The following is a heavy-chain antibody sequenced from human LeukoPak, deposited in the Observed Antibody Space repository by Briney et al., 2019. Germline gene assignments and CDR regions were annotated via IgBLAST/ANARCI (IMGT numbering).Heavy chain of an antibody. CDR1: GFTFSSYS. J-gene: IGHJ6*03. Sequence: GGSLRLSCAASGFTFSSYSMNWVRQAPGKGLEWVSYISSLSGTINYADSVKGRFTISRDNSKNTLYLQMNSLRAEDTAVYYCAKDRYYYGSGSYYYYMDVWGKGTTVTISS. V-gene: IGHV3-48*01. CDR2: ISSLSGTI. CDR3: AKDRYYYGSGSYYYYMDV. D-gene: IGHD3-10*01.